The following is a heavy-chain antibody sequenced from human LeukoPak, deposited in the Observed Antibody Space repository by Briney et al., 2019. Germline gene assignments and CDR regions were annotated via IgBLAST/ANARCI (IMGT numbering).Heavy chain of an antibody. J-gene: IGHJ6*03. CDR3: ARGSSAAPTPLGYYYYMDV. V-gene: IGHV1-69*04. D-gene: IGHD6-13*01. CDR2: IIPILGIA. CDR1: GGTFSSYA. Sequence: SVKVSCKASGGTFSSYAISWVRQAPGQGLEWMGKIIPILGIANYAQKFQGRVTMTRDTSISTAYMELSRLRSDDTAVYYCARGSSAAPTPLGYYYYMDVWGKGTTVTVSS.